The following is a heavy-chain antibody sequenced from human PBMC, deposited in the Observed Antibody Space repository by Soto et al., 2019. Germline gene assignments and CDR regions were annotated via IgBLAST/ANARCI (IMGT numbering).Heavy chain of an antibody. V-gene: IGHV3-23*01. Sequence: XESLSLSCEASGFTFSSFAMSWVRQTPGKGLEWLSGISGGVGGSYYADSVKGRFTISRDNSKNTLYLQMNSLRVEDTALYYCAKDQLTAGGDYYYYYGMDVWGRGTAVTVSS. J-gene: IGHJ6*02. CDR1: GFTFSSFA. D-gene: IGHD6-13*01. CDR3: AKDQLTAGGDYYYYYGMDV. CDR2: ISGGVGGS.